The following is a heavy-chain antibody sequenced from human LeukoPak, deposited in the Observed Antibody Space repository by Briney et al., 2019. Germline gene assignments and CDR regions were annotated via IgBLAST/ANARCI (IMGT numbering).Heavy chain of an antibody. J-gene: IGHJ4*02. D-gene: IGHD3-10*01. CDR3: AAYSYGSGSYYNY. V-gene: IGHV4-59*11. Sequence: SESPSLTCSVSGASIRSHDWSWLRQPPGKGLEWFGYIFSSGITKYNPSLESRVTTSVDSYKNQLSLKLSSVTAADTAVYYCAAYSYGSGSYYNYLGQGSPVTVSS. CDR1: GASIRSHD. CDR2: IFSSGIT.